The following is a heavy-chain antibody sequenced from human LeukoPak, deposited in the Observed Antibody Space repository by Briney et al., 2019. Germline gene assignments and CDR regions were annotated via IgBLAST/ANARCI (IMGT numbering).Heavy chain of an antibody. CDR2: ISNHGNT. D-gene: IGHD6-13*01. Sequence: PSETLSLTCTVSGASISSRYYDWWGWIRQPPGKGLEWIGSISNHGNTYYKPSLRTRVTISVDTSKNQFSLKLSSVTAADTAVYYCARAGGGNGSSWNDAFDIWGQGTMVTVSS. CDR1: GASISSRYYD. CDR3: ARAGGGNGSSWNDAFDI. V-gene: IGHV4-39*07. J-gene: IGHJ3*02.